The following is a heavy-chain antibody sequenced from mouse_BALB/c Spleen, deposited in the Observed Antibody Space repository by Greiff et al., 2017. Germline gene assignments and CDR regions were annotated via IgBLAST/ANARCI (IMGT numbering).Heavy chain of an antibody. CDR1: GYTFSSYW. CDR2: ILPGSGST. D-gene: IGHD1-2*01. CDR3: ARRGYGYDFDY. V-gene: IGHV1-9*01. Sequence: VQLQQSGAELMKPGASVKISCKATGYTFSSYWIEWVKQRPGHGLEWIGEILPGSGSTNYNEKFKGKATFTADTSSNTAYMQLSSLTSEDSAVYYCARRGYGYDFDYWGQGTTLTVSS. J-gene: IGHJ2*01.